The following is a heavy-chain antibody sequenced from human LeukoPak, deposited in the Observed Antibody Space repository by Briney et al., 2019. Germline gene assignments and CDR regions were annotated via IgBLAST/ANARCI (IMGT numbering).Heavy chain of an antibody. J-gene: IGHJ4*02. CDR3: ARYYYDSSGYEADY. V-gene: IGHV3-30*02. CDR2: IRYDGSNK. Sequence: PGGSLTLSCAASGFTFSSYGMHWVRQAPPTGLERVAFIRYDGSNKYYADSVKGRFTISRDNSKNTLYLQMNSLRAEDTAVYYCARYYYDSSGYEADYWGQGTLVTVSS. D-gene: IGHD3-22*01. CDR1: GFTFSSYG.